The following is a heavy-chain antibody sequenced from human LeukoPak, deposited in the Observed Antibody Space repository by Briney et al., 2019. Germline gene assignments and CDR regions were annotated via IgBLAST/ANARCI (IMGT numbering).Heavy chain of an antibody. Sequence: GGSLRLSCAASGFTFSNYAMTWVRQAPGKALEWVSTISGGGDITHYADPVKGRFTISRDNSKNTLHLQMNSLRAEDTAVYYCAKVGAAVAGDFDYWGQGTLVTVSS. J-gene: IGHJ4*02. D-gene: IGHD6-19*01. CDR2: ISGGGDIT. CDR3: AKVGAAVAGDFDY. CDR1: GFTFSNYA. V-gene: IGHV3-23*01.